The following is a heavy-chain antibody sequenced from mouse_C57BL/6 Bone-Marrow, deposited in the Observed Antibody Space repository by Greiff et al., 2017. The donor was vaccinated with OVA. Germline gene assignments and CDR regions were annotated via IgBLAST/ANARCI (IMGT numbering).Heavy chain of an antibody. CDR3: ARGKGYDYYAMDY. J-gene: IGHJ4*01. D-gene: IGHD2-2*01. CDR1: GYTFTSYW. V-gene: IGHV1-69*01. CDR2: IDPSDSYT. Sequence: QVQLQQSGAELVMPGASVKLSCKASGYTFTSYWMHWVKQRPGQGLEWIGEIDPSDSYTNYNQKFKGKSTLTVDKSSSTAYMQLSSLTSEDSAVYYCARGKGYDYYAMDYWGQGTSVTVSS.